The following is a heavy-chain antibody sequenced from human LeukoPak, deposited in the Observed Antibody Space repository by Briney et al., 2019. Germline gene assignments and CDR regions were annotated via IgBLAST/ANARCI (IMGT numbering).Heavy chain of an antibody. CDR3: ARDRDDSSRGVVYFDY. D-gene: IGHD3-22*01. Sequence: SETLSLTCTVSGASINSDTYYWGWIRQPAGKGLEWIGRIYTSGSTNYNPSLKSRVTMSVDTSKNQFSLKLSSVTAADTAVYYCARDRDDSSRGVVYFDYWGQGTLVTVSS. V-gene: IGHV4-61*02. CDR1: GASINSDTYY. CDR2: IYTSGST. J-gene: IGHJ4*02.